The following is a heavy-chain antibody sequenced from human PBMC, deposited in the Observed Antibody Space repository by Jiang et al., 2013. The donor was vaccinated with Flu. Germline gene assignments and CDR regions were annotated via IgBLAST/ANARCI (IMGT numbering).Heavy chain of an antibody. D-gene: IGHD3-9*01. CDR2: ISYDGSNK. J-gene: IGHJ4*02. V-gene: IGHV3-30-3*01. CDR3: ARDLSPFESYIKYYFDY. CDR1: GFTFSSYA. Sequence: GFTFSSYAMHWVRQAPGKGLEWVAVISYDGSNKYYADSVKGRFTISRDNSKNTLYLQMNSLRAEDTAVYYCARDLSPFESYIKYYFDYWGQGTLVTVSS.